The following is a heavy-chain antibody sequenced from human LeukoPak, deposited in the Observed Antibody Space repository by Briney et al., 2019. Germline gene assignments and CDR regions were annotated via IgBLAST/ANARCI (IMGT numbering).Heavy chain of an antibody. D-gene: IGHD2-15*01. J-gene: IGHJ5*02. V-gene: IGHV1-46*01. CDR3: ARSPAYCSGSTCYGHNWFDP. Sequence: EASVKVSCKASGDTFTSHYIHWVRQAPGQGLEWMGISNPRGGSTSHAQKFQGRVTMTTDTSTSTVYMELSSLRPEDTAVYYCARSPAYCSGSTCYGHNWFDPWGQGTLVTVSS. CDR1: GDTFTSHY. CDR2: SNPRGGST.